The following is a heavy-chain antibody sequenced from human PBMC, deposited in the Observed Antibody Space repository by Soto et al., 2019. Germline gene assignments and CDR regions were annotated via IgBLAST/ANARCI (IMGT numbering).Heavy chain of an antibody. V-gene: IGHV4-34*01. J-gene: IGHJ4*02. CDR2: INHSGST. D-gene: IGHD3-22*01. CDR3: GTQKFYYDSRGYYSGLIDY. Sequence: SETLSLTCAVYGGSFSGYYWSLIRQPPGKGLEWIGEINHSGSTNYNPSLKSRVTISVDTSKNQFSLKLSSVTAADTAVYYCGTQKFYYDSRGYYSGLIDYWGQGTLVTVSS. CDR1: GGSFSGYY.